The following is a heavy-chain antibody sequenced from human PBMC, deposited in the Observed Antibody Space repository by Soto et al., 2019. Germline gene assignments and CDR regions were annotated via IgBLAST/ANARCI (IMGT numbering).Heavy chain of an antibody. Sequence: QVQLVQSGAEVKKPGSSVKVSCKASGGTFSSYAISWVRQAPGQGLEWMGGIIPIFGTANYAQKFQGRVTITADKSTSTAYMELSSLRSEDTAVYYCARDKYYRLELKAYYYGMDVWGQGTTVTVSS. J-gene: IGHJ6*02. V-gene: IGHV1-69*06. D-gene: IGHD1-26*01. CDR2: IIPIFGTA. CDR3: ARDKYYRLELKAYYYGMDV. CDR1: GGTFSSYA.